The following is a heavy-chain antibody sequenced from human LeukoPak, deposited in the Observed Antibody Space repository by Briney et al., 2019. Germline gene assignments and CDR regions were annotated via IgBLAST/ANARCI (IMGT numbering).Heavy chain of an antibody. J-gene: IGHJ4*02. D-gene: IGHD3-22*01. CDR3: AKTYYYDSSNYPPMDY. CDR1: GFTFSSYA. CDR2: ISGGGGNT. Sequence: GRSLRLSCAASGFTFSSYAMSWVRQAPGEGLEWVSAISGGGGNTYYADSVKGRFTISRDNSKNTLYLQMNSLRAEDTAVYYCAKTYYYDSSNYPPMDYWGQGTLVTVSS. V-gene: IGHV3-23*01.